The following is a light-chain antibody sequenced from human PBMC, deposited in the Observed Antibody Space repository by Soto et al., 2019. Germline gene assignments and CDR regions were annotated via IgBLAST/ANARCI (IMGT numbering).Light chain of an antibody. Sequence: EVVLTQSPGTLSLSPGERATLSCRASQSVSNNYLAWYQQKRGQSPKLLIFGSTHMATGIPDRFSVSGSVTDFTLTIRRLEPEDFAVYYWQQYGSSPPYTFGQGTKLEIK. CDR2: GST. V-gene: IGKV3-20*01. CDR3: QQYGSSPPYT. J-gene: IGKJ2*01. CDR1: QSVSNNY.